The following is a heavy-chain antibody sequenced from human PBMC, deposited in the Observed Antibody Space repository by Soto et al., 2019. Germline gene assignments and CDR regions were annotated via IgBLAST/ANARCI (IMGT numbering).Heavy chain of an antibody. CDR3: ARDEGDTVY. V-gene: IGHV3-33*01. D-gene: IGHD2-8*02. J-gene: IGHJ4*02. CDR1: GFTFSSYG. Sequence: QVQLVESRGGVVQPGRSLRLSCAASGFTFSSYGMYWVRQAPGKGLEWVAVIWYDGSNKYYDDFVKGRFTISRDNSKNTLYLQMNSLRAEDTAVYYCARDEGDTVYWGQGTLVTVSS. CDR2: IWYDGSNK.